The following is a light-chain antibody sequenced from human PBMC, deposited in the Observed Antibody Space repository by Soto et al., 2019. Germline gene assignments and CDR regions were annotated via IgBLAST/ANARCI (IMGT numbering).Light chain of an antibody. J-gene: IGKJ1*01. CDR1: QAIRND. Sequence: DIQMTQSPSSLSASVGGRVTITCRASQAIRNDLGWYQQKPAKAPKRMIYAASSLQSGVPSRFSGSGSGTEFTLTISSRQPADSATYYCLQHNTSPLTFGQGTQVDIK. CDR3: LQHNTSPLT. V-gene: IGKV1-17*01. CDR2: AAS.